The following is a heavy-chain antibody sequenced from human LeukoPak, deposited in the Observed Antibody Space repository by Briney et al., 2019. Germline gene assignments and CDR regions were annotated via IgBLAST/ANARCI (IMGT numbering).Heavy chain of an antibody. Sequence: SETLSLTCAVYGGSFSGYYWSWIRQPPGKGLEWIGEINHSGSTNYNPSLKSRVTISVDTSKNQFSLKLSSVTAADTAVYYCARSSSSWYYMDVWGKGTTVTISS. J-gene: IGHJ6*03. CDR2: INHSGST. CDR1: GGSFSGYY. CDR3: ARSSSSWYYMDV. V-gene: IGHV4-34*01. D-gene: IGHD6-13*01.